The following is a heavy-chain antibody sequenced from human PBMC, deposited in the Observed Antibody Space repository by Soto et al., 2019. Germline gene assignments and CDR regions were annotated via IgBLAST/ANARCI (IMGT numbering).Heavy chain of an antibody. J-gene: IGHJ6*02. CDR3: SADHPHTAIGWPV. CDR1: GFDFGSFG. CDR2: IVVASGRT. V-gene: IGHV1-58*02. Sequence: SVKVSCKASGFDFGSFGIQFLRQTRGRGLEWIGWIVVASGRTNYARQFQGRVAFSRDMSSTTAYMDLYDLKSDDTAVYFCSADHPHTAIGWPVWGQGTTVTSP.